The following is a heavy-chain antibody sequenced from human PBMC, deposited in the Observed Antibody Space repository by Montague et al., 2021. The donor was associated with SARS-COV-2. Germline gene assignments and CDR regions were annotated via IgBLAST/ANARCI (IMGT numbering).Heavy chain of an antibody. J-gene: IGHJ4*02. D-gene: IGHD3-16*01. CDR2: VHDIESS. Sequence: SETLSLTCTVSGGSISRYFWNWIRQTPGKGLEWMGYVHDIESSIYNPSLQSRITILLDTPKNRFSLRLNAVTAADTAVYYCARVTLGGRDGRTRQYDGLDSWGQGILVTVSS. CDR3: ARVTLGGRDGRTRQYDGLDS. CDR1: GGSISRYF. V-gene: IGHV4-59*01.